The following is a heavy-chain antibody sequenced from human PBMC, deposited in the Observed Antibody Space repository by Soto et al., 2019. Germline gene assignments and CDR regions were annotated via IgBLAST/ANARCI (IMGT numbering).Heavy chain of an antibody. CDR2: IYYSGST. CDR3: ARVDGVLALDY. D-gene: IGHD4-17*01. V-gene: IGHV4-30-4*01. J-gene: IGHJ4*02. CDR1: GGSINSDGHY. Sequence: QVQLQESGPGLVKPSQTLSLTCTVSGGSINSDGHYWTWIRQPPGKGLEWIGHIYYSGSTYYNPSLKSRVTISVDTSKNQFSLKLNSVTAADMAVYYCARVDGVLALDYWGQGTLVTVSS.